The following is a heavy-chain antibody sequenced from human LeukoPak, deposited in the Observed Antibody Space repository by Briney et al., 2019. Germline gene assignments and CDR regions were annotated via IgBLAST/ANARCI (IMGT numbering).Heavy chain of an antibody. J-gene: IGHJ6*02. CDR1: GFTFSSYE. D-gene: IGHD1-26*01. CDR3: ARDSGSQWGGVYYYYGMDV. CDR2: ISSSGNII. V-gene: IGHV3-48*03. Sequence: PGGSLRLSCAASGFTFSSYEMNWVRQAPGKGLEWVSYISSSGNIIDYADSVKGRFTISRDNAKNSLYLQMNSLRAGDTAVYYCARDSGSQWGGVYYYYGMDVWGQGTTVTVSS.